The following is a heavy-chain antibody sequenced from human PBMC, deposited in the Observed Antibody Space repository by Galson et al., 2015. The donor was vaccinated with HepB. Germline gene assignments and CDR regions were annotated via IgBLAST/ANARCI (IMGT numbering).Heavy chain of an antibody. CDR3: ARDQGPLARGYDHYYYYYGMDV. V-gene: IGHV1-46*01. D-gene: IGHD5-12*01. CDR2: INPSGGST. J-gene: IGHJ6*02. Sequence: SVKVSCKASGYTFTSYYMHWVRQAPGQGLEWMGIINPSGGSTSYAQKFQGRVTMTRDTSTSTVYMELSSLRSEDTAVYYCARDQGPLARGYDHYYYYYGMDVWGQGTTVTVSS. CDR1: GYTFTSYY.